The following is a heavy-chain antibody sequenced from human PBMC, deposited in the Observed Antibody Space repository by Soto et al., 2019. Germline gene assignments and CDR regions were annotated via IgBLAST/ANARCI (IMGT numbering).Heavy chain of an antibody. CDR3: AKWSTALVGEFDF. CDR1: GVTFSNYA. CDR2: ISASGGGT. J-gene: IGHJ3*01. Sequence: EVQLLESGGGLVQPGGSLRLSCAASGVTFSNYAMSWVRQAPGKGLEWLSAISASGGGTYYADSVKGRFTISRDNSKNTLYLKMNSLSADDTVVYYCAKWSTALVGEFDFWGQGTMVTVSS. V-gene: IGHV3-23*01. D-gene: IGHD5-18*01.